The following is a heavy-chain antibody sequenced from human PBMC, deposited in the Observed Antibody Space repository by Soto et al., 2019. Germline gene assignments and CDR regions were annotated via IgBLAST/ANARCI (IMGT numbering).Heavy chain of an antibody. J-gene: IGHJ4*02. D-gene: IGHD6-19*01. Sequence: QVQLVESGGGVVQPGRSLRLSCAASGFTFSSYGMHWVRQAPGKGLEWVAVIWYDGSNKYYADSVKGRFTISRDNSKNTLYLQMNSLRAEDTAVYYCAREPPFGGIAVARGGDYWGQGTWSPSPQ. CDR1: GFTFSSYG. CDR3: AREPPFGGIAVARGGDY. V-gene: IGHV3-33*01. CDR2: IWYDGSNK.